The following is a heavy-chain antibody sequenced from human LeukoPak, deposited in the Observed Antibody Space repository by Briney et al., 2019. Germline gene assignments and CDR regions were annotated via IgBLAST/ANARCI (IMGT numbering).Heavy chain of an antibody. CDR2: MNPNSGGT. CDR1: GYPFTTYD. D-gene: IGHD3-3*01. V-gene: IGHV1-8*01. CDR3: ARGAIFGVTTRGYGVDV. J-gene: IGHJ6*02. Sequence: ASVKVSCKASGYPFTTYDINWVRQAPGQGLEWAAWMNPNSGGTVYAQKFQGRVTLARDTSIGTAYMELNSLRSEDTAVYYCARGAIFGVTTRGYGVDVWGQGTTVTVSS.